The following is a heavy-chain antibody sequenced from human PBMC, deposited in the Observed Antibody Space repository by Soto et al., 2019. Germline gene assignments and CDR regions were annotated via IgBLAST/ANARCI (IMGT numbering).Heavy chain of an antibody. D-gene: IGHD3-3*01. CDR1: GFTFSSYA. J-gene: IGHJ5*02. CDR3: AKGFAYYDFWSGYFRTAYNWFDP. V-gene: IGHV3-23*01. CDR2: ISGSGGST. Sequence: PGGSLRLSCAASGFTFSSYAMSWVRQAPGKGLEWVSAISGSGGSTYYADSVKGRFTISRDNSKNALYLQMNSLRAEDTAVYYCAKGFAYYDFWSGYFRTAYNWFDPWGQGTLVTVSS.